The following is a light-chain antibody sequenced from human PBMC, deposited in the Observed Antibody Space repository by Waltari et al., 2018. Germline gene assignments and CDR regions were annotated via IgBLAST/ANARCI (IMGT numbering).Light chain of an antibody. Sequence: DIQMTQSPSSVSASVGDRFTITCRASQGISNHLAWYQQKPGKAPKFLIYAASTLQSGVPSRFSGSGSGTEFTLTISDLQPEDFATYFCQQGNNFPPTFGQGTEVEI. CDR2: AAS. CDR1: QGISNH. J-gene: IGKJ1*01. CDR3: QQGNNFPPT. V-gene: IGKV1-12*01.